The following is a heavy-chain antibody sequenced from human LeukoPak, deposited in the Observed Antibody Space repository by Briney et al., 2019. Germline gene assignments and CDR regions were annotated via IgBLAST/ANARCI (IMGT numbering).Heavy chain of an antibody. V-gene: IGHV3-30*02. D-gene: IGHD5/OR15-5a*01. Sequence: PGGSLRLSCAASRFTFGSFDMHWVRRAPGKGLEWVTFIRFDGSNKYYADSVKGRFTISRDNSKNTLYLQMSSLRPEDTAVYYCARQIGVSIDYWGQGTLVTVSS. CDR3: ARQIGVSIDY. CDR2: IRFDGSNK. CDR1: RFTFGSFD. J-gene: IGHJ4*02.